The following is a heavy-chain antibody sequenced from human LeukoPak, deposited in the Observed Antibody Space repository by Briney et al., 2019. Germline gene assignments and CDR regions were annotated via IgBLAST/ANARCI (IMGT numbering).Heavy chain of an antibody. CDR2: IYNSGST. D-gene: IGHD3-10*01. J-gene: IGHJ4*02. CDR1: GGSISIYY. Sequence: PSETLSLTCSVSGGSISIYYWSWVRQPPGKGLEWIGYIYNSGSTNYNPSLKSRVTISVDTSKNQFSLKLSSVTAADTAVYYCARDPAVHYFDYWGQGTLVTVSS. V-gene: IGHV4-59*01. CDR3: ARDPAVHYFDY.